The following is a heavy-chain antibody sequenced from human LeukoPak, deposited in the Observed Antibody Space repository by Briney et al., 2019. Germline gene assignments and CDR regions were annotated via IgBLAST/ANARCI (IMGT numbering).Heavy chain of an antibody. CDR3: AKSRYCSGGSCSNDAFDI. D-gene: IGHD2-15*01. CDR2: FSGSGGST. Sequence: GGSLRLSCAASVFTFGSYAMSWVRQAPGQALDWLSAFSGSGGSTYYADSVKGRFTISRDHSKNTLYLEMDSHSAEDTAVYYCAKSRYCSGGSCSNDAFDIWGQGTMVTVSS. CDR1: VFTFGSYA. J-gene: IGHJ3*02. V-gene: IGHV3-23*01.